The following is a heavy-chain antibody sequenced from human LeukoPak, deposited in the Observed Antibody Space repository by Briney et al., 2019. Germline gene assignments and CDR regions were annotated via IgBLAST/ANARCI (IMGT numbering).Heavy chain of an antibody. CDR3: ARDVPAAGPGDYFDY. CDR2: INPSGGST. J-gene: IGHJ4*02. Sequence: GASVKVSCKASGYTFTSYYMHWVRQAPGQGLEWMGIINPSGGSTSYAQKFQGRVTMTRDTSTSTVYMELSSLRSEDTAVYYCARDVPAAGPGDYFDYWGQGTLVTVSS. V-gene: IGHV1-46*01. D-gene: IGHD6-13*01. CDR1: GYTFTSYY.